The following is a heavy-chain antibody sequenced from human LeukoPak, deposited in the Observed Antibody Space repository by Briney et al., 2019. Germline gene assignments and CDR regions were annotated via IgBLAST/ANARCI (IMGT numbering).Heavy chain of an antibody. CDR1: GGSISGSY. V-gene: IGHV4-59*01. CDR3: ARGIESYGDYGY. Sequence: ETLSLTCTVSGGSISGSYWSWIRQPPGKGLEWIGYMYNSGSTNYNPSLKSRVTISIDTSKNQFSLKLSSLTAADTAIYYCARGIESYGDYGYWGQGILVTVSS. CDR2: MYNSGST. J-gene: IGHJ4*02. D-gene: IGHD4-17*01.